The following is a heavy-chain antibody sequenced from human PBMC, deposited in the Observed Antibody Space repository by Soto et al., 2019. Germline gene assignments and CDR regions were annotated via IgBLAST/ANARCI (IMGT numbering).Heavy chain of an antibody. CDR3: ASNIVATAHYYYYGMDD. V-gene: IGHV1-18*01. D-gene: IGHD5-12*01. J-gene: IGHJ6*02. Sequence: ASVKVSCKASGYTFTSYGISWVRQAPGQGLEWMGWISAYNGNTNYAQKLQGRVTMTTDTSTSTAYMELRSLRSDDTAVYYCASNIVATAHYYYYGMDDWGQGTTVTVSS. CDR1: GYTFTSYG. CDR2: ISAYNGNT.